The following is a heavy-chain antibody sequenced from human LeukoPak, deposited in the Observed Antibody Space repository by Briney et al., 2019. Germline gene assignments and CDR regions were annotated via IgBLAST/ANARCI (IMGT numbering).Heavy chain of an antibody. D-gene: IGHD3-9*01. V-gene: IGHV4-4*07. Sequence: SETLSLTCTVSGGSISSYYWSWIRQPAGKGLEWIGRIYTGGSTNYNPSLKSRVTMSVDTSKNQFSLKLSSVTAADTAVYYCARVPGLDILTGYTNAFDIWGQGTMVTVSS. J-gene: IGHJ3*02. CDR2: IYTGGST. CDR1: GGSISSYY. CDR3: ARVPGLDILTGYTNAFDI.